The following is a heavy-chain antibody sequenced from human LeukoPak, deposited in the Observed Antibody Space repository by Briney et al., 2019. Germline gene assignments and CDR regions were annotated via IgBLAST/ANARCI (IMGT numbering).Heavy chain of an antibody. CDR2: INHSGST. CDR3: ARGRGSYYLRAAGFDY. V-gene: IGHV4-34*01. CDR1: GGSFSGYY. J-gene: IGHJ4*02. D-gene: IGHD1-26*01. Sequence: ASETLSLTCAVYGGSFSGYYWGWIRQPPGKGLEWIGEINHSGSTNYNPSLKSRVTISVDTSKNQFSLKLSSVTAADTAVYYCARGRGSYYLRAAGFDYWGQGTLVTVSS.